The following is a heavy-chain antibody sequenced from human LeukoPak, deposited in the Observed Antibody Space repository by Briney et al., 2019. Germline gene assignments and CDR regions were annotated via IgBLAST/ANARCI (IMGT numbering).Heavy chain of an antibody. CDR3: ARERGGKGVDY. D-gene: IGHD3-16*01. CDR1: GGSISSGGYY. V-gene: IGHV4-31*03. Sequence: SQTLSLTCTVSGGSISSGGYYWSWIRQHPGKGLEWIGYIYYSGSTYYNPSLKSRVTISVDTSKNQFSLKLSSVTAADTAVCYCARERGGKGVDYWGQGTLVTVSS. J-gene: IGHJ4*02. CDR2: IYYSGST.